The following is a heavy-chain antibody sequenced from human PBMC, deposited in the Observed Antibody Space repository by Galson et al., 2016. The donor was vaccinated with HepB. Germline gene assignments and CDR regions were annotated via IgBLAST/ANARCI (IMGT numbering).Heavy chain of an antibody. Sequence: SLRLSCAASGFSFSDYWMHWVRQGPGKGLVWVSRINGYGSSTAYADSVKGRFTVSRDNVKNTLYLQMNSLRDEDTAVYYCARLAPYDDYVWGSYRPADFSDSWGPGTQVTVSS. D-gene: IGHD3-16*02. V-gene: IGHV3-74*01. J-gene: IGHJ4*02. CDR3: ARLAPYDDYVWGSYRPADFSDS. CDR2: INGYGSST. CDR1: GFSFSDYW.